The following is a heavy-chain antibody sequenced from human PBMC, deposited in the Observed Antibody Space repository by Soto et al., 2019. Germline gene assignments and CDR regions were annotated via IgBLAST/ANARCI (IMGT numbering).Heavy chain of an antibody. Sequence: QVQLQESGPGLVKPSQTLSLTCTVSGGSISSGGYYWSWIRQHPGKGLEWIGYIYYSGSTYYNPSLKSRVTISVDTSKNQFSLKLSSVTAADTAVYYCASSRYCSGGSCYSDGLRFDPWGQGTLVTVSS. CDR2: IYYSGST. CDR3: ASSRYCSGGSCYSDGLRFDP. D-gene: IGHD2-15*01. V-gene: IGHV4-31*03. CDR1: GGSISSGGYY. J-gene: IGHJ5*02.